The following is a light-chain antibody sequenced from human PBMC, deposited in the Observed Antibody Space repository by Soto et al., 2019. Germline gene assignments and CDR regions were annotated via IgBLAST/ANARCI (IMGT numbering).Light chain of an antibody. CDR2: LGS. Sequence: DIVMTQSPLSLPVTPGEPASISCRSSQSLLHSNGYNYLDRYLQKPGQSPQLLIYLGSNRASGVPDGFSGSGSGKDFTLKISRVEAEDVGVYYCMQALQTPLTFGGGTKVEIK. CDR1: QSLLHSNGYNY. CDR3: MQALQTPLT. J-gene: IGKJ4*01. V-gene: IGKV2-28*01.